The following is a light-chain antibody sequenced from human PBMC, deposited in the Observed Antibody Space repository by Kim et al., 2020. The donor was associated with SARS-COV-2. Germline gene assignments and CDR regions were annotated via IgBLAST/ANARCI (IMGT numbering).Light chain of an antibody. CDR2: GKN. J-gene: IGLJ1*01. CDR3: NSRDSSGNHV. V-gene: IGLV3-19*01. Sequence: SSELTQDPAVSVALGQTVRITCQGDSRRSYYASWYQQKPGQAPVLVIYGKNNRPSGIPDRFSGSSSGNTASLTITGAQAEDEADYYCNSRDSSGNHVFGT. CDR1: SRRSYY.